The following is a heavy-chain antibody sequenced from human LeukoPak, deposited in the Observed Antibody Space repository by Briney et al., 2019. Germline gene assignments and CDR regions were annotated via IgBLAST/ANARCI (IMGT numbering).Heavy chain of an antibody. CDR2: ISSNGGST. V-gene: IGHV3-64D*09. CDR3: VKVATYYYDSSGYYRD. D-gene: IGHD3-22*01. J-gene: IGHJ4*02. Sequence: PGRSLRLSCAASGFTFSSYAMHWVRQAPGKGLEYVSAISSNGGSTYYADSVKGRFTISRDNSKNTLYLQMSSLRAEDTAVYYCVKVATYYYDSSGYYRDWGQGTLVTVSS. CDR1: GFTFSSYA.